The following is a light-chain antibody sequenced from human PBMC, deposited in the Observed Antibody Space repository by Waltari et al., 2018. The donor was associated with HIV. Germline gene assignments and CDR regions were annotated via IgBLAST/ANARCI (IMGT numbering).Light chain of an antibody. Sequence: DIVLTQSPGTLSLSPGERATLPCRASQSVSSSYLAWYQQKPGQAPRLLIYGASSSATGIPDRFSGSGSGTEFTLTISRLEPEDFAVYYCQQYGSSPPLTFGGGTKVEIK. CDR2: GAS. CDR3: QQYGSSPPLT. J-gene: IGKJ4*01. V-gene: IGKV3-20*01. CDR1: QSVSSSY.